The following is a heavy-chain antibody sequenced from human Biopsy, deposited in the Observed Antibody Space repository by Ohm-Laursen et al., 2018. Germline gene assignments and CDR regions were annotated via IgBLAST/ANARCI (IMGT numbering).Heavy chain of an antibody. CDR3: ARDTRWSPYSMDV. J-gene: IGHJ6*02. CDR1: GFSFTSYT. CDR2: ITSRSGYK. V-gene: IGHV3-21*04. D-gene: IGHD4-23*01. Sequence: SLRLSCSATGFSFTSYTMNWVRQVPGKGLEWVSSITSRSGYKYYADSVKGRVTISRDNAKNSLYLQMHSLRAEDTAVYYCARDTRWSPYSMDVWGQGTTVTVSS.